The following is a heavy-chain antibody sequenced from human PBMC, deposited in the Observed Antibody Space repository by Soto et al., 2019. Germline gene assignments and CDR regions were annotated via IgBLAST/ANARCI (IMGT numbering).Heavy chain of an antibody. J-gene: IGHJ6*02. V-gene: IGHV1-18*01. Sequence: ASVKVSCKPSGYTFTSYGCSWVRQAPGQALEWMGWISAYNGNTNYAQKLQGRVTMTTDTSTNTAYMELRSLRSDDTAVYYCARDLNDFWSSYGMDVWGQGTTVTVSS. D-gene: IGHD3-3*01. CDR3: ARDLNDFWSSYGMDV. CDR1: GYTFTSYG. CDR2: ISAYNGNT.